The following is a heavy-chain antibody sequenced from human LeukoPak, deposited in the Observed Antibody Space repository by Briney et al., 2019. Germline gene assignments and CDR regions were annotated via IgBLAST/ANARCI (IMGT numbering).Heavy chain of an antibody. CDR1: GFTFSSYG. D-gene: IGHD3-16*01. V-gene: IGHV3-33*01. CDR2: IWYDGSNK. Sequence: GRSLRLSCAASGFTFSSYGMHWVRQAPGKGLEWVAVIWYDGSNKYYADSVKGRFTISRDNSKNTLYLQMNSLRAEDTAVYYCARALSSSTPGEYYYYGMDVWGQGTTVTVSS. CDR3: ARALSSSTPGEYYYYGMDV. J-gene: IGHJ6*02.